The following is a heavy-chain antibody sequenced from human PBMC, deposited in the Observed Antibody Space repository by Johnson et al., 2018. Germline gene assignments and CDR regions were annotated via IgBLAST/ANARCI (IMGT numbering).Heavy chain of an antibody. CDR2: ISYDGSNK. V-gene: IGHV3-30*18. CDR3: AKDPIPDGYYYYMDV. CDR1: GFTFSSYG. J-gene: IGHJ6*03. D-gene: IGHD2-2*02. Sequence: QVQLLESGGGVVQPGRSLRLSCAASGFTFSSYGMHWVRQAQGKGLEWVAVISYDGSNKDYADSVKGRFTISRDNSKNTLYLQMNSLRAEDTAVYYCAKDPIPDGYYYYMDVWGKGTTVTVSS.